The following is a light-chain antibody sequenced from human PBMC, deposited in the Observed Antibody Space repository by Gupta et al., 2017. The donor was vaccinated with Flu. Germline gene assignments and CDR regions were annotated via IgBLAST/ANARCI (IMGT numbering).Light chain of an antibody. Sequence: QSALPQPPSASGSPGQSVTISCTGTSSDVGGFNYVSWYQQRPGMAPKLIIYEVTKRTAGVTGRFSGSKSGNTASLTVSGLRAEDEADYYCSADAGNNKYVFGTGTKVTVL. CDR3: SADAGNNKYV. CDR2: EVT. V-gene: IGLV2-8*01. CDR1: SSDVGGFNY. J-gene: IGLJ1*01.